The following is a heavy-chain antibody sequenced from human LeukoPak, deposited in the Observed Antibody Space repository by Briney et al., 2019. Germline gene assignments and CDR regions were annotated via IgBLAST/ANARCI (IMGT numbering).Heavy chain of an antibody. J-gene: IGHJ4*02. D-gene: IGHD6-19*01. V-gene: IGHV1-69*05. Sequence: SVKVSCKASGGTFSSYAISWVRQAPGQGLEWMGGIIPIFGTANYAQKPQGRVTMTTDTSTSTAYMELRSLRSDDTAVYYCARNPSGWYDYWGQGTLVTVSS. CDR1: GGTFSSYA. CDR2: IIPIFGTA. CDR3: ARNPSGWYDY.